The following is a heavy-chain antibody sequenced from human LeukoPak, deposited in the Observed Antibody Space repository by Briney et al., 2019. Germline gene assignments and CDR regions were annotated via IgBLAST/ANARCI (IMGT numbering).Heavy chain of an antibody. J-gene: IGHJ4*02. CDR2: IYYSGST. Sequence: PSETLSLTCTVSGGSISGYYWGWIRQPPGKGLEWIGSIYYSGSTYYNPSLKSRVTISVDTSKNQFSLKLSSVTAADTAVYYCASYYYGSGSYFYWGQGTLVTVSS. CDR3: ASYYYGSGSYFY. CDR1: GGSISGYY. V-gene: IGHV4-39*01. D-gene: IGHD3-10*01.